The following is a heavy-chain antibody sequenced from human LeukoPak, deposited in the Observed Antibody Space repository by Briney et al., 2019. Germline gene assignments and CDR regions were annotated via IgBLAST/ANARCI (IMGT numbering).Heavy chain of an antibody. CDR1: GFTFSSYS. CDR2: ISSSSSTI. D-gene: IGHD6-13*01. J-gene: IGHJ6*02. Sequence: GGSLRLSCAASGFTFSSYSMNWVRQAPGKGLEWVSYISSSSSTIYYADSVKGRFTISRDNAKNSLYLQMNSLRAEDTAVYYCAVAAAGNYYSMDVWGQGTTVTVSS. CDR3: AVAAAGNYYSMDV. V-gene: IGHV3-48*01.